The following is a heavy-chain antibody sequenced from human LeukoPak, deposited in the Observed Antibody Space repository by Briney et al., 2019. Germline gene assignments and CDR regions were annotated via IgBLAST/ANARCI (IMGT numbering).Heavy chain of an antibody. V-gene: IGHV4-39*01. J-gene: IGHJ5*02. CDR2: IYYNGGT. CDR1: GGSISSGSYY. CDR3: ARHHDTNGFSPFGP. Sequence: PSETLSLTCTVSGGSISSGSYYWGWIRQPPGRGPEWIGIIYYNGGTYYSPSLTSRVTISVDTPKNQFSLKLSSVTAADTAVYYCARHHDTNGFSPFGPWGQGTLVTVSS. D-gene: IGHD2-8*01.